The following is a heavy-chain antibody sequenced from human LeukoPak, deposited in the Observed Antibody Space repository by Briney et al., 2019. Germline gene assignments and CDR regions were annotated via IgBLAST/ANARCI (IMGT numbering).Heavy chain of an antibody. V-gene: IGHV3-7*01. CDR1: GFTFSSYW. D-gene: IGHD3-22*01. CDR3: ARDISFSYDNSGYDPNFDY. Sequence: GGSLRLSCAASGFTFSSYWMSWVRQAPGKGLEWVAHINQVGSEKYYVDSVKGRFTISRDNAKNSLSLHMNSLRAEDTAVYYCARDISFSYDNSGYDPNFDYWGQGTLVTVSS. J-gene: IGHJ4*02. CDR2: INQVGSEK.